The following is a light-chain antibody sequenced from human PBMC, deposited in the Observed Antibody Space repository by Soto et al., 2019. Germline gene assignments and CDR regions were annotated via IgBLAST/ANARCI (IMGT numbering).Light chain of an antibody. V-gene: IGLV2-14*01. Sequence: QSALTQPASVSESLGQSITISCSGTSSDIGGHNFVSWDQQLPGKTPNVLIYGVSNRPSGISNRFSGSKSGNTASLTISGLQAADEDYYYCSSYTFSNTAVFGGGTQLTVL. CDR3: SSYTFSNTAV. J-gene: IGLJ3*02. CDR1: SSDIGGHNF. CDR2: GVS.